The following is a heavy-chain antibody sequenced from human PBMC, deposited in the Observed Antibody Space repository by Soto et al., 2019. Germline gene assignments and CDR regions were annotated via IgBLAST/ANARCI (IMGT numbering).Heavy chain of an antibody. D-gene: IGHD3-16*01. CDR2: INTYNGNT. Sequence: QVQLVQSGAEVKNPGASVKVSCKTSGYVFTSYGIGWARQAPGQGLEWMGWINTYNGNTNYAQNLRGRVTLTTDTSTNTASRELRIERSNHRANYYCVFVDVYVSPRPQDVWGQGTTVTVSS. CDR3: VFVDVYVSPRPQDV. CDR1: GYVFTSYG. V-gene: IGHV1-18*01. J-gene: IGHJ6*02.